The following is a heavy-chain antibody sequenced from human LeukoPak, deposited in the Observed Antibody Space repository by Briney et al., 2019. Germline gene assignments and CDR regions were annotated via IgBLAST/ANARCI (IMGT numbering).Heavy chain of an antibody. CDR1: GFTFGDYA. D-gene: IGHD3-22*01. V-gene: IGHV3-9*01. CDR2: ISWNSGSI. CDR3: AAYYYDSSGYYILDY. J-gene: IGHJ4*02. Sequence: GGSLRLSCAASGFTFGDYAMHWVRQAPGKGLEWVSGISWNSGSIGYADSVKGRFTISRDNAKNSLYLQMNSLRAEDTALYYCAAYYYDSSGYYILDYWGQGTLVTVSS.